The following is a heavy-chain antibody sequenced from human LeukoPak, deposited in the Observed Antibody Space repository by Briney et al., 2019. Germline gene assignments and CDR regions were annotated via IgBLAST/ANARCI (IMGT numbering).Heavy chain of an antibody. V-gene: IGHV3-30*18. CDR3: AKDHLGSGLDYFDY. Sequence: PGGSLRLSCVASGFTFSSYGMHWVRQAPGKGLEWVAVISYDGSNKYYADSVKGRFTISRDNSKNTLYLQMNSLRAEDTAVYYCAKDHLGSGLDYFDYWGQGTLVTVSS. CDR1: GFTFSSYG. D-gene: IGHD1-26*01. J-gene: IGHJ4*02. CDR2: ISYDGSNK.